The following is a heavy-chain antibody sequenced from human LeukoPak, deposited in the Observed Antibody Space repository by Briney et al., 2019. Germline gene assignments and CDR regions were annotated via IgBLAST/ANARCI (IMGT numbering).Heavy chain of an antibody. CDR3: ANAPRDYDILTGYYYYYMDV. Sequence: PGGSLRLSCEGSGFMFSKNGMHWVRQAPGKGLEWVAFIRYDGSNKYYADSVKGRFTISRDNSKNTLYLQMNSLRAEDTAVYYCANAPRDYDILTGYYYYYMDVWGKGTTVTVSS. V-gene: IGHV3-30*02. CDR1: GFMFSKNG. J-gene: IGHJ6*03. CDR2: IRYDGSNK. D-gene: IGHD3-9*01.